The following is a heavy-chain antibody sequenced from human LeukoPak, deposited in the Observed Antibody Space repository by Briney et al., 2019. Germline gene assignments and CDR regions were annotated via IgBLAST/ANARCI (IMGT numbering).Heavy chain of an antibody. CDR2: IYTSGST. CDR3: ARFYGSGLFDY. J-gene: IGHJ4*02. V-gene: IGHV4-59*10. CDR1: GGSFSGYY. Sequence: SETLSLTCAVYGGSFSGYYWSWIRQPPGKGLEWIGRIYTSGSTNYNPSLKSRVTMSVDTSKNQFSLKLSSVTAADTAVYYCARFYGSGLFDYWGQGTLVTVSS. D-gene: IGHD3-10*01.